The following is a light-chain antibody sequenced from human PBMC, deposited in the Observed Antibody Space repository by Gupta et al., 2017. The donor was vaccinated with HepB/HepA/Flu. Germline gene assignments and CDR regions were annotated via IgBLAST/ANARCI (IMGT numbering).Light chain of an antibody. V-gene: IGLV7-43*01. CDR2: STS. Sequence: QTVVPQEPSLTVSHGGTVPLTCASSTGAVTSGYSPNWFQQKPGQAPRALIYSTSNKPSWTPARFSGSLLGGKAALTLSGVQPEDEAEYYCLLYYGGASWVFGGGTKLTVL. CDR3: LLYYGGASWV. CDR1: TGAVTSGYS. J-gene: IGLJ3*02.